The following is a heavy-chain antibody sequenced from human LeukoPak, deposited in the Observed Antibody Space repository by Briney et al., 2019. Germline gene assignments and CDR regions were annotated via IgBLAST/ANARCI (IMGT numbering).Heavy chain of an antibody. CDR3: AKDGDSSGWYYFDY. Sequence: PGGSLRFSCVASGFTFSRYGMHWVRQAPGKGLEWVAVISYDGSNKYYADSVKGRFTISRDNSKNTLYLQMNSLRAEDTAVYYCAKDGDSSGWYYFDYWGQGTLVTVSS. D-gene: IGHD6-19*01. V-gene: IGHV3-30*18. CDR2: ISYDGSNK. CDR1: GFTFSRYG. J-gene: IGHJ4*02.